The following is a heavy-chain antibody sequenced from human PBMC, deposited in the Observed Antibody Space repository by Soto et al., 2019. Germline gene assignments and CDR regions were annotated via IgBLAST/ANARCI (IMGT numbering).Heavy chain of an antibody. Sequence: PSETLSLTCAVSGGSISSSNWWSWVRQPPGKGLEWIGEIYHSGSTNYNPSLKSRVTISVDKPKNQFSLKLNSVTAADTAVYYCASRHSSPYFDYWGQGTLVTVSS. V-gene: IGHV4-4*02. CDR1: GGSISSSNW. CDR2: IYHSGST. CDR3: ASRHSSPYFDY. J-gene: IGHJ4*02. D-gene: IGHD6-13*01.